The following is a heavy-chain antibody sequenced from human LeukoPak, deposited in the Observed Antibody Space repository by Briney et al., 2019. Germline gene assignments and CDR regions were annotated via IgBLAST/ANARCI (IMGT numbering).Heavy chain of an antibody. CDR3: VRKFATGD. D-gene: IGHD1-14*01. V-gene: IGHV3-74*01. CDR1: GFPFSSHL. Sequence: GRSLRLSCAAPGFPFSSHLMHWVSHAHRTGLVWVSSVKSDGTATNYADSVKGRFTISRDNAKNTLYLQMISLRVEGTAVYYCVRKFATGDWGQGTLVTVSS. J-gene: IGHJ4*02. CDR2: VKSDGTAT.